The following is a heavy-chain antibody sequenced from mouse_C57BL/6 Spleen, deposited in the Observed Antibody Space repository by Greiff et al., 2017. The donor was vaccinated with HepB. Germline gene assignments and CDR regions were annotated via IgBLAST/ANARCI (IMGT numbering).Heavy chain of an antibody. CDR1: GYSFTGYY. CDR2: INPSTGGT. CDR3: ARQATVYYFDY. J-gene: IGHJ2*01. D-gene: IGHD3-2*02. V-gene: IGHV1-42*01. Sequence: VQLQQSGPELVKPGASVKISCKASGYSFTGYYMNWVKQSPEKSLEWIGEINPSTGGTTYNQKFKAKATLTVDKSSSTAYMQLKSLTSEDSAVYYCARQATVYYFDYWGQGTTLTVSS.